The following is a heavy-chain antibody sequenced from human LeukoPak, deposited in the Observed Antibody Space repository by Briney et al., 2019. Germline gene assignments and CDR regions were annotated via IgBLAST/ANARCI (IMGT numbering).Heavy chain of an antibody. D-gene: IGHD3-9*01. CDR2: IYYNGNT. CDR1: GSSISTDEYY. V-gene: IGHV4-30-4*01. J-gene: IGHJ4*02. CDR3: ARDDYDVLADYWTGWVY. Sequence: PSETLSLTCTVSGSSISTDEYYWSWIRQSPGKGLEWIGHIYYNGNTYYNPSFKSRVSISLDTSKGHFSLKLSSVTAADTAVYFCARDDYDVLADYWTGWVYWGQGTLVTVSS.